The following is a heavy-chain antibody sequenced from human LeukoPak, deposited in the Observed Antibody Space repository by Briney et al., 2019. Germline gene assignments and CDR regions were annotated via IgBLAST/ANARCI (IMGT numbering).Heavy chain of an antibody. V-gene: IGHV4-61*02. CDR2: IYTSGST. CDR1: GGSISSGSYY. J-gene: IGHJ5*02. D-gene: IGHD6-13*01. Sequence: PSQTLSLTCTVSGGSISSGSYYWSWIRHPAGKGLEWIGRIYTSGSTNYNPSLKSRVTISVDTSKNQFSLKLSSVTAADTAVYYCARGVAAAGTIWFDPWGQGTLVTVSS. CDR3: ARGVAAAGTIWFDP.